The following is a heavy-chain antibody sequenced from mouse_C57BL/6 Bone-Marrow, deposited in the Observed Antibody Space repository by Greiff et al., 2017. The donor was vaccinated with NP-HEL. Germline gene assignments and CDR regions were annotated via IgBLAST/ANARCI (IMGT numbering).Heavy chain of an antibody. D-gene: IGHD3-2*02. CDR3: SRGTAHASFDY. V-gene: IGHV1-50*01. J-gene: IGHJ2*01. CDR1: GYTFTSYW. CDR2: IDPSDSYT. Sequence: QVQLQQPGAELVKPGASVKLSCKASGYTFTSYWMQWVKQRPGQGLEWIGEIDPSDSYTNYNHKFKGKATLTVDTSSSTAYMQLSRLTSEDSAVYYCSRGTAHASFDYWGQGTTLTVSS.